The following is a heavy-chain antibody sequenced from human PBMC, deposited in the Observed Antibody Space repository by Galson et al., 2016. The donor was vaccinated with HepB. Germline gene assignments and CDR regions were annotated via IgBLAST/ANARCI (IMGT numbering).Heavy chain of an antibody. CDR2: FYHGGNT. J-gene: IGHJ4*02. CDR1: GASVTYYY. D-gene: IGHD3-22*01. V-gene: IGHV4-59*02. CDR3: GRVGDYYDSSGYVDY. Sequence: ETLSLTCTVSGASVTYYYWAWIRQSPGEGLEWIAYFYHGGNTNYNPSLKSRVTMSMDTSKNQFSLRLNSVTAADTAMYYCGRVGDYYDSSGYVDYWGQGTLVTVSS.